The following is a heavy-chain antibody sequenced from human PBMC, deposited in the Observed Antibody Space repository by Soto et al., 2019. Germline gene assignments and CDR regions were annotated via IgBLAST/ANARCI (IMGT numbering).Heavy chain of an antibody. V-gene: IGHV3-23*01. J-gene: IGHJ4*02. Sequence: GGSLRLSCAASGFTFSSYAMTWVRQAPGRGLEWVSAISGSGGSTYYADSVKGRFTVSRDNSENTLYLQMNSLRAEDTAVYYCAKAGGYYYGSGSYFVYWGQGTLVTVSS. CDR2: ISGSGGST. CDR1: GFTFSSYA. CDR3: AKAGGYYYGSGSYFVY. D-gene: IGHD3-10*01.